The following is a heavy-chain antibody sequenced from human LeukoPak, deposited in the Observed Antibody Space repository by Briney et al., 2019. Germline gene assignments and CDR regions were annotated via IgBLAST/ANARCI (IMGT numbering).Heavy chain of an antibody. CDR2: IYYSGGT. D-gene: IGHD3-3*01. CDR1: GGSISSYY. CDR3: ARTPLDDFWSGYYTFDP. Sequence: SETLSLTCTVSGGSISSYYWSWIRQPPGKGLEWNGYIYYSGGTNYNPSLKSRVTISVDTSKNQFSLKLSSVTAADTAVYYCARTPLDDFWSGYYTFDPWGQGTLVTVSS. J-gene: IGHJ5*02. V-gene: IGHV4-59*01.